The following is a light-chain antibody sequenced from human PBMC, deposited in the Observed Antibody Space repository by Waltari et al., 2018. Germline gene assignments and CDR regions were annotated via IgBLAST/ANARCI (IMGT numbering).Light chain of an antibody. V-gene: IGKV1-5*03. CDR3: QQYNSYWT. CDR2: TAS. CDR1: QSIIRW. Sequence: DIQMTQSPSTLSASVGDRVTVTCRASQSIIRWLAWYQQKPGKAPKLLIYTASSLESGVPSRVSGSGSWTEFTLTISSLQPDDFATYYCQQYNSYWTFGQGTKVEIK. J-gene: IGKJ1*01.